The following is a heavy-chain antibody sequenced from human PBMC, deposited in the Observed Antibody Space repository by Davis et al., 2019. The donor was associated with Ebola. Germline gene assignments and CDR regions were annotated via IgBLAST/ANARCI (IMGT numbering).Heavy chain of an antibody. Sequence: AASVKVSCKASGYIFNSYGITWVRQAPGQGLEWMGWISVYNGKTKYAQNFQGRVTMTTDTSTSSVYMELRSLRSDDTAVYYCARDLERGHVGVLPRGFGYNYYYMDVWGKGTAVTVSS. J-gene: IGHJ6*03. V-gene: IGHV1-18*04. CDR1: GYIFNSYG. CDR3: ARDLERGHVGVLPRGFGYNYYYMDV. D-gene: IGHD3-16*01. CDR2: ISVYNGKT.